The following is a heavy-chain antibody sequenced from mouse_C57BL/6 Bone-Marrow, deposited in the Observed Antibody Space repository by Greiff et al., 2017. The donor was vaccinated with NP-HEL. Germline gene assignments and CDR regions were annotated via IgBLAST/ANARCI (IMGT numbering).Heavy chain of an antibody. J-gene: IGHJ4*01. CDR2: FHPYNDDT. CDR3: ARRVGGDYAMDY. Sequence: VQLQQSGAELVKPGASVKMSCKASGYTFTTYPIEWMKQNHGKSLEWIGNFHPYNDDTKYNEKFKGKATLTVDKSSSTAYLELSRLTSDDSAVYYCARRVGGDYAMDYWGQGTSVTVSS. D-gene: IGHD1-1*01. V-gene: IGHV1-47*01. CDR1: GYTFTTYP.